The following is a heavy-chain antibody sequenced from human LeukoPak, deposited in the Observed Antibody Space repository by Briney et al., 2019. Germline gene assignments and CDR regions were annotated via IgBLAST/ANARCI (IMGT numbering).Heavy chain of an antibody. CDR1: GFTFSSYW. J-gene: IGHJ4*02. V-gene: IGHV3-7*01. CDR3: VRMGRYGDYDY. Sequence: GGSLRLSCAASGFTFSSYWMSWVRQAPGKGLEWVANIKQDGNEKYYVDSVKGRFTISRDNAKNSLYLQMNSLRAEDTAVYYCVRMGRYGDYDYWGQGTLVTVSS. D-gene: IGHD4-17*01. CDR2: IKQDGNEK.